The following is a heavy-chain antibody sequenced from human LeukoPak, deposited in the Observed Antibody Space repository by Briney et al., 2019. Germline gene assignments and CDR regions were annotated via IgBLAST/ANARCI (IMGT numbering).Heavy chain of an antibody. J-gene: IGHJ3*02. V-gene: IGHV4-61*02. Sequence: PSETLSLACTVSGGSISSGSYYGSWIRQPAGTGLEWIGRIYTSGSTNYNPSLKSRVTISVDTSRNQFSLKLSSVTAADTAVYYCARTQPRYFDWLFPFAFDIWGQGTMVTVSS. CDR3: ARTQPRYFDWLFPFAFDI. D-gene: IGHD3-9*01. CDR2: IYTSGST. CDR1: GGSISSGSYY.